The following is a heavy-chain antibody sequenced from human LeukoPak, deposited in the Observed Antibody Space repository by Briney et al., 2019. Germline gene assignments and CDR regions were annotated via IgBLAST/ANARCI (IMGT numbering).Heavy chain of an antibody. CDR3: ARDLYQYYYGSVHYYGMDV. CDR2: IYSGGST. CDR1: GFTVSSNY. Sequence: PGGSLRLSCAASGFTVSSNYMSWVRQAPGKGLEWVSVIYSGGSTYYADSVKGRFTISRDNSKNTLYLQMNSLRAEDTAVYYCARDLYQYYYGSVHYYGMDVWGQGTTVTVSS. D-gene: IGHD3-10*01. J-gene: IGHJ6*02. V-gene: IGHV3-66*01.